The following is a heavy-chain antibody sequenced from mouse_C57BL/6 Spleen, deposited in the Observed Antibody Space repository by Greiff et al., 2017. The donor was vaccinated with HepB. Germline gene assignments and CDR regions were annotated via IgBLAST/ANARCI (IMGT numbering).Heavy chain of an antibody. V-gene: IGHV5-16*01. J-gene: IGHJ1*03. CDR3: ARDNWDRYFDV. CDR2: INYDGSST. D-gene: IGHD4-1*01. Sequence: EVQLVESEGGLVQPGRSMKLSCTASGFTFSDYYMAWVRQVPEKGLEWVANINYDGSSTYYLDSLKSRFIISRDNAKNILYLQMSSLKSEDTATYYCARDNWDRYFDVWGTGTTVTVSS. CDR1: GFTFSDYY.